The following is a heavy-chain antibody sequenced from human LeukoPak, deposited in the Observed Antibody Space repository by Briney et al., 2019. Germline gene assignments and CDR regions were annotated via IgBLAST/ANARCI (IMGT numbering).Heavy chain of an antibody. J-gene: IGHJ4*02. CDR2: INPNSGGT. CDR1: GGTFSSYA. V-gene: IGHV1-2*06. Sequence: ASVKVSCKASGGTFSSYAISWVRQAPGQGLEWMGRINPNSGGTNYAQKFQGRVTMTRDTSISTAYMELSRLRSDDTAVYYCASTSSTPSIDSSGYYYWGQGTLVTVSS. D-gene: IGHD3-22*01. CDR3: ASTSSTPSIDSSGYYY.